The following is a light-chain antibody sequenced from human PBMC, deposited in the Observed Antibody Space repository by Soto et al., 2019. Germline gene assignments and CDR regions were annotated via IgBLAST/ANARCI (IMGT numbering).Light chain of an antibody. CDR2: DNN. CDR3: GTWDSSLSAGV. CDR1: SSNIGNNY. J-gene: IGLJ2*01. Sequence: QSVLTQPPSVPAAPGQKVIISCSGGSSNIGNNYVSWYQQLPGTAPKLLIYDNNQRPSGIPDRFSGSKSGTSATLGITGLQTGDEADYYCGTWDSSLSAGVFGGGTKLTVL. V-gene: IGLV1-51*01.